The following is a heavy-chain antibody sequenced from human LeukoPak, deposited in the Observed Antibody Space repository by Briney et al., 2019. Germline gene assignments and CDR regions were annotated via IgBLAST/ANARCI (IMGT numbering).Heavy chain of an antibody. CDR3: AKALDIAAAGITIDY. CDR1: GFTFSSYA. V-gene: IGHV3-23*01. J-gene: IGHJ4*02. Sequence: PGGSLRLSCAASGFTFSSYAMSWVRQAPGKGLEWVSAISGSGGSTYYADSVKGRSTISRDNSKNTLYLQMNSLRAEDTAVYYCAKALDIAAAGITIDYWGQGTLVTVSS. D-gene: IGHD6-13*01. CDR2: ISGSGGST.